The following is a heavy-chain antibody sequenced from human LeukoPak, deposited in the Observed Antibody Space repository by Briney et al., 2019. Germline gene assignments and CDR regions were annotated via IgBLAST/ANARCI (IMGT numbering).Heavy chain of an antibody. Sequence: SAVKVSNQPSGGTFSSYAIRWVRQAPGKENKWMGGIIPIFGTANYAQKFQGRVTITADESTSTAYMELSSLRSEDTAVYYCAREQGGYSGYWYWGQGTLVTVSS. CDR1: GGTFSSYA. D-gene: IGHD5-12*01. CDR2: IIPIFGTA. CDR3: AREQGGYSGYWY. V-gene: IGHV1-69*13. J-gene: IGHJ4*02.